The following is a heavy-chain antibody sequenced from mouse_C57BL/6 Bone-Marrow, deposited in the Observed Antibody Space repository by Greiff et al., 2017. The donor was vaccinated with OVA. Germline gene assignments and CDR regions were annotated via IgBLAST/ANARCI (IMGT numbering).Heavy chain of an antibody. CDR2: IYPGGGYT. J-gene: IGHJ2*01. CDR1: GYTFTNYW. Sequence: VQLQQSGAELVRPGTSVKMSCKASGYTFTNYWIGWAKQRPGHGLEWIGDIYPGGGYTNYNEKFKGKATLTADKSSSTAYMQFSSLTSEDSAIYYCARGYYDYEYYFDYWGQGTTLTVSS. D-gene: IGHD2-4*01. CDR3: ARGYYDYEYYFDY. V-gene: IGHV1-63*01.